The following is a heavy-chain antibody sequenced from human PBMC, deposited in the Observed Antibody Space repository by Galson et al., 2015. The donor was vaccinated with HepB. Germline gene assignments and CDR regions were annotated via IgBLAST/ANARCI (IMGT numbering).Heavy chain of an antibody. V-gene: IGHV3-30*18. CDR2: ISYDGSNK. J-gene: IGHJ6*02. D-gene: IGHD2-15*01. CDR1: GFTFSSYG. CDR3: AKDRCGGSCYHYYYGMDV. Sequence: SLRLSCAASGFTFSSYGMHWVRQAPGKGLEWVAVISYDGSNKYYADSVKGRFTISRDNSKNTLYLQMNSLRAEDTAVYYCAKDRCGGSCYHYYYGMDVWGQGTTVTVSS.